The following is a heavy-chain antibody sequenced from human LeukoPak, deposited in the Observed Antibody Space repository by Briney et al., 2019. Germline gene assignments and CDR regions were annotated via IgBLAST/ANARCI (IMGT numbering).Heavy chain of an antibody. J-gene: IGHJ4*02. D-gene: IGHD1-26*01. CDR2: IYYSGST. V-gene: IGHV4-34*01. CDR1: GGSFSGYY. CDR3: ARVTDRVGAHYFDY. Sequence: PSETLSLTFAVYGGSFSGYYWSWIRQPPGKGLEWIGSIYYSGSTYYNPSLKSRVTISVDTSKNQFSLKLSSVTAADTAVYYCARVTDRVGAHYFDYWGQGTLVTVSS.